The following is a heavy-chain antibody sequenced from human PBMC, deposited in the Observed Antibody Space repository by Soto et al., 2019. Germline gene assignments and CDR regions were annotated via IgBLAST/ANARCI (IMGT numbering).Heavy chain of an antibody. V-gene: IGHV3-30*18. CDR2: ISYDGSNK. D-gene: IGHD6-13*01. CDR3: AKDVPAAGTAPGY. J-gene: IGHJ4*02. CDR1: GFTFSSYG. Sequence: PGGSLRLSCAASGFTFSSYGMHWVRQAPGKGLEWVAVISYDGSNKYYADSVKGRFTISRDNSKNTLYLQMNSLRAEDTAVYYCAKDVPAAGTAPGYWGQGTLVTVSS.